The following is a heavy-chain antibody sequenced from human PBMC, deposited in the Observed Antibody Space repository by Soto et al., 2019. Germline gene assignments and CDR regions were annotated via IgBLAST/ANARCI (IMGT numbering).Heavy chain of an antibody. J-gene: IGHJ1*01. CDR3: AKDRDIVVVVAALQH. CDR1: GFTFSSYA. D-gene: IGHD2-15*01. Sequence: GGSLRLSCTASGFTFSSYAMSWVRQAPGKGLEWVSAISGSASSTYYADSVKGRFTISRDNSKNTLYLQMNSLRAEDTAVYYCAKDRDIVVVVAALQHWGQGTLVTVSS. V-gene: IGHV3-23*01. CDR2: ISGSASST.